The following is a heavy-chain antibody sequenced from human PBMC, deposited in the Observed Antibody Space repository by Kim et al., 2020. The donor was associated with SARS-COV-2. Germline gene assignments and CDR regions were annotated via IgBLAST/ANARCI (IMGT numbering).Heavy chain of an antibody. Sequence: GGSLRLSCAASGFSFISYAMHWVRQAPGKGLQWVAVISYDESDKYYADSVKGRFTISRDNSKNTLYLQMNSLRAEDTAVYYCARGPYGVTRGYFDYWGQGTLVTVSS. J-gene: IGHJ4*02. CDR2: ISYDESDK. D-gene: IGHD4-17*01. CDR3: ARGPYGVTRGYFDY. CDR1: GFSFISYA. V-gene: IGHV3-30*04.